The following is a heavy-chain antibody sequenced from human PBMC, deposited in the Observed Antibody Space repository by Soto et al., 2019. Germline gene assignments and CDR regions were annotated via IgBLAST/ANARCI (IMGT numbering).Heavy chain of an antibody. Sequence: GGSLRLSCAASGFIFENFGMSWVRQAPGKGLEWISSISGSGFKKYYADSVEGRFTISRDNSKSTVYLELNNLSAEDTAVYHCAKNQGVELVPLATVDWFDPWGQGSVVTVSS. CDR1: GFIFENFG. J-gene: IGHJ5*02. CDR3: AKNQGVELVPLATVDWFDP. V-gene: IGHV3-23*01. D-gene: IGHD1-26*01. CDR2: ISGSGFKK.